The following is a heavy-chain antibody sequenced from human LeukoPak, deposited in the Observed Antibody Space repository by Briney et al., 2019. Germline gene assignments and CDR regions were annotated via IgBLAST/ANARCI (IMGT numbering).Heavy chain of an antibody. CDR3: AKDYGSGSYYAFDH. CDR1: GFTFSSYG. CDR2: ISWNSGRI. D-gene: IGHD3-10*01. Sequence: SGGSLRLSCAASGFTFSSYGMSWVRQAPGKGLEWVSGISWNSGRIEYADSVKGRFTISRDNAKNSLYLQMNSLRAEDTALYYCAKDYGSGSYYAFDHWGQGTPVTVSS. J-gene: IGHJ4*02. V-gene: IGHV3-9*01.